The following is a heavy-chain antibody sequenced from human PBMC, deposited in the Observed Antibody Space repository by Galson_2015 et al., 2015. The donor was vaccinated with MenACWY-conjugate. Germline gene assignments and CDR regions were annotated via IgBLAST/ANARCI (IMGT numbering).Heavy chain of an antibody. CDR3: TRDLRWELPEDDY. CDR1: GFTFSSYA. J-gene: IGHJ4*02. CDR2: IRSKAYGGTT. Sequence: SLRLSCAASGFTFSSYAMLWVRQAPGKGLEWVGFIRSKAYGGTTEYAASVKGRFTISRDDSKSIAYLQMNSLKTEDTAVYYCTRDLRWELPEDDYWGQGTLVTVSS. V-gene: IGHV3-49*04. D-gene: IGHD1-26*01.